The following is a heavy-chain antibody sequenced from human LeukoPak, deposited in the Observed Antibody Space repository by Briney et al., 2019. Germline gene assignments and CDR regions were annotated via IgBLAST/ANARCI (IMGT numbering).Heavy chain of an antibody. CDR1: GFTFSGYW. Sequence: GGSLRLSCAASGFTFSGYWMSWVRQAPGKGLECVANIKEDGSEKYYVDSAKGRFTISRDNAENSLFLQMNSLRAEDTAVYYCGRGHYGDYAWGQGTLVTVSS. CDR2: IKEDGSEK. V-gene: IGHV3-7*01. D-gene: IGHD4-17*01. CDR3: GRGHYGDYA. J-gene: IGHJ5*02.